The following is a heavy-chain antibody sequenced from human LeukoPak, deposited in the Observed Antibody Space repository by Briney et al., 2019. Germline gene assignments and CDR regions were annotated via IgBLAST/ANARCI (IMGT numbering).Heavy chain of an antibody. J-gene: IGHJ4*02. V-gene: IGHV1-69*13. D-gene: IGHD3-3*01. CDR2: IIPIFGTA. Sequence: SVKVSCKASGGTFSSYAISWVRQAPGQGLEWMGGIIPIFGTANYAQKFQGRVTITADESTSTAYMELSSLRSEDTAVYYCARAGARFLEWLPADYWGQGTLATVSS. CDR3: ARAGARFLEWLPADY. CDR1: GGTFSSYA.